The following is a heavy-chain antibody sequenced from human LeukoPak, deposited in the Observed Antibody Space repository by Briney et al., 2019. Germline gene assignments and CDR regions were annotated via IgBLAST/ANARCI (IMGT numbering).Heavy chain of an antibody. V-gene: IGHV1-69*13. J-gene: IGHJ4*02. CDR2: ITPIFGTA. Sequence: GASVTVSCKASGGTFSRFTISWVRQAPGQGFEWMGGITPIFGTANFAQKFQGRVSITADESTSTAFMELSSLRSEDTAVYYCAREWGLESSGYYYAYWGQGTLVTVSS. CDR1: GGTFSRFT. D-gene: IGHD3-22*01. CDR3: AREWGLESSGYYYAY.